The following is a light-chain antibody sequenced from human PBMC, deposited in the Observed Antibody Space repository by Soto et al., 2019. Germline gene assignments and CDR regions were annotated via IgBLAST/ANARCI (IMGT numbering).Light chain of an antibody. CDR1: QSVSSF. J-gene: IGKJ2*01. CDR3: QQRSNWPPYT. CDR2: DAI. V-gene: IGKV3-11*01. Sequence: MVLTQSPATLSLSPGERATLSCRASQSVSSFLAWYQQKPGQAHRLLIYDAINRATGVPARFSGSGSGTEFTLTISSLEPEDFAVYYCQQRSNWPPYTFGQGTKLAIK.